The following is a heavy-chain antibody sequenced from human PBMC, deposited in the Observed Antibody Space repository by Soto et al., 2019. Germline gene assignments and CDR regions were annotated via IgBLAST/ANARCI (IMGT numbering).Heavy chain of an antibody. V-gene: IGHV3-30-3*01. CDR1: GFTFSNYA. D-gene: IGHD3-10*01. Sequence: PGGSLRLSCAASGFTFSNYAMHWVRQAPGKGLEWVAVMSYDGSNEYYADSVKGRFTISRDNSKNTLYLQMKSLRSEDTAVYYCARDSVSRYYYGSGSYMAYYYYYGVDVWGQGTTVTVSS. J-gene: IGHJ6*02. CDR2: MSYDGSNE. CDR3: ARDSVSRYYYGSGSYMAYYYYYGVDV.